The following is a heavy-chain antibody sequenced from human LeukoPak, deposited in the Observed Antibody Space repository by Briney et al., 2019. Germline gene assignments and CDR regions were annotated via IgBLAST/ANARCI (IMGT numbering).Heavy chain of an antibody. D-gene: IGHD6-19*01. CDR3: AAVPRYSSIDY. V-gene: IGHV3-74*01. J-gene: IGHJ4*02. CDR2: ISGDETYT. CDR1: GFTFSSDF. Sequence: GGSLRLSCVASGFTFSSDFMHWIRQAPGEGLMWVSQISGDETYTNYADSVKGRFTISRDNAKNSLYLQMNSLRAEDTAVYYCAAVPRYSSIDYWGQGTLVTVSS.